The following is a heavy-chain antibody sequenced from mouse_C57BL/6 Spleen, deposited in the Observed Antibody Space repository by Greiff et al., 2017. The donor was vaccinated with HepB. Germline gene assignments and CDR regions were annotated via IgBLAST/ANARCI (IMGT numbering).Heavy chain of an antibody. CDR3: ARSMVTTEGLDY. CDR1: GYAFSSYW. D-gene: IGHD2-2*01. V-gene: IGHV1-80*01. CDR2: IYPGDGYT. J-gene: IGHJ2*01. Sequence: QVQLQQSGAELVKPGASVKISCKASGYAFSSYWMNWVKQRPGKGLEWIGQIYPGDGYTNYNGKFKGKATLTADKSSSTAYMQLSSLTSEDSAVYFCARSMVTTEGLDYWGQGTTLTVSS.